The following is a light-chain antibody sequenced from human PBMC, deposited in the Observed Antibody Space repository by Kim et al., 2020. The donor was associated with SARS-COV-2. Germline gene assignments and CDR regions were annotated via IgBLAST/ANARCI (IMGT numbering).Light chain of an antibody. Sequence: EIVMTQSPATLSVSPGERATLSCRASQSISSNLAWYQQRPGQAPRLLISGASTRATGIPARFSGSGSETEFTLTISSLQSEDFAVYYCQQYHNWWTFGQGTKLEIK. V-gene: IGKV3-15*01. CDR1: QSISSN. CDR3: QQYHNWWT. CDR2: GAS. J-gene: IGKJ1*01.